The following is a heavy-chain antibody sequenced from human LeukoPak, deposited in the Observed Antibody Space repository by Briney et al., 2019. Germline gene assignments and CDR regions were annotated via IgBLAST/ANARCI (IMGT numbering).Heavy chain of an antibody. CDR2: ISSSSSYI. CDR3: ARGGSSGYFRPIDY. J-gene: IGHJ4*02. CDR1: GFTFSSYS. D-gene: IGHD3-22*01. Sequence: GGSLRLSCAASGFTFSSYSMNWVRQAPGKGLEWVSSISSSSSYIYYADSVKGRFTISRDNAKNSLYLQMNSLRAKDTAVYYCARGGSSGYFRPIDYWGQGTLVTVSS. V-gene: IGHV3-21*01.